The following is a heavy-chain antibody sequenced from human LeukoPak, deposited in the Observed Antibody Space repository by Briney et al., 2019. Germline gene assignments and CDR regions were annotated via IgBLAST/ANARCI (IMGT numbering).Heavy chain of an antibody. D-gene: IGHD3-10*01. V-gene: IGHV4-39*07. Sequence: SETLSLTCTVSGDSIYNSDYYWGWIRQPPGKGLEWIGSIFCGGSTYYKPSLESRVTVSIATSKSQFSLNLRSVTAADTAVYYCARFGSRIQTGASFGFDSWGQGILVLVSS. CDR1: GDSIYNSDYY. J-gene: IGHJ4*02. CDR3: ARFGSRIQTGASFGFDS. CDR2: IFCGGST.